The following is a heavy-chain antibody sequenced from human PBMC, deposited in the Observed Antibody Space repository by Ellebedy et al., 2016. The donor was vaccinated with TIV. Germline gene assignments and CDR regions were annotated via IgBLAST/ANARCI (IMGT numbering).Heavy chain of an antibody. D-gene: IGHD6-13*01. Sequence: GESLKISCAASGFIFSHAWMSWVRQAPGKGLEWVGRITSKTDGGTTDYAAPVKGRFTISRDDSKNTLYLQMNSLKNEDTAVYYCTTDRRGQSSSWSHYYYGMDVWGQGTTVTVSS. CDR3: TTDRRGQSSSWSHYYYGMDV. CDR1: GFIFSHAW. V-gene: IGHV3-15*01. J-gene: IGHJ6*02. CDR2: ITSKTDGGTT.